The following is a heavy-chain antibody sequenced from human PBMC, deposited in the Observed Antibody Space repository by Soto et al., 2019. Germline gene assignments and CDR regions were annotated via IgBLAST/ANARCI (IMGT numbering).Heavy chain of an antibody. CDR2: VSPDGSSS. J-gene: IGHJ4*02. CDR3: ATGGYSYGWGY. Sequence: EVQLVESGGGSVQPGGSLRLSCVGSGITFSNYWMHWVRQVPGKGSVWVSRVSPDGSSSSYADFVKGRFIVSRDNAKNVAYLQVNSLRADDTAVYYCATGGYSYGWGYWGQGTLVTVSS. D-gene: IGHD5-18*01. V-gene: IGHV3-74*01. CDR1: GITFSNYW.